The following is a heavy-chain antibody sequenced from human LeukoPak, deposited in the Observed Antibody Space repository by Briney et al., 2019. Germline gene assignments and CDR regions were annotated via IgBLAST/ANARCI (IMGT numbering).Heavy chain of an antibody. Sequence: GGSLRLSCAASGSTFSSYSMNWVRQAPGKGLEWVSSISSSSSYIYYADSAKGRFTISRDNSKNTLYLQMNSLRAEDTAVYYCAKDLHYYDSSGYYYGTDYYYYYMDVWGKGTTVTISS. CDR3: AKDLHYYDSSGYYYGTDYYYYYMDV. CDR2: ISSSSSYI. CDR1: GSTFSSYS. J-gene: IGHJ6*03. V-gene: IGHV3-21*04. D-gene: IGHD3-22*01.